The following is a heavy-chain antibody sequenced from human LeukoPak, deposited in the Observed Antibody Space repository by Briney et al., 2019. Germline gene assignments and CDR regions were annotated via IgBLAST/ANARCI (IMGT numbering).Heavy chain of an antibody. V-gene: IGHV4-34*01. CDR3: ARLGHIVATIYEDDY. CDR2: INHSGST. CDR1: GGSFSGYY. Sequence: SETLSLTCAVYGGSFSGYYWSWIRQPPGKGLEWIGEINHSGSTNYNPSLKSRVTISVDTSKNQFSLKLSFVTAADTAVYYCARLGHIVATIYEDDYWGQGTLVTVSS. D-gene: IGHD5-12*01. J-gene: IGHJ4*02.